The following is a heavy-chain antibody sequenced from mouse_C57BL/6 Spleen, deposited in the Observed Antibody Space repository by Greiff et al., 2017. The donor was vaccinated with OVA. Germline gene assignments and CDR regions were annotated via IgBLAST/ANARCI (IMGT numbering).Heavy chain of an antibody. V-gene: IGHV5-4*01. CDR3: ARDPDYYGSSLYYFDY. CDR2: ISDGGSYT. D-gene: IGHD1-1*01. CDR1: GFTFSSYA. J-gene: IGHJ2*01. Sequence: DVQLVESGGGLVKPGGSLKLSCAASGFTFSSYAMSWVRQTPEKRLEWVATISDGGSYTYYPDNVKGRFTISRDNAKNNLYLQMSHLKSEDTAMYYCARDPDYYGSSLYYFDYWGQGTTLTVSS.